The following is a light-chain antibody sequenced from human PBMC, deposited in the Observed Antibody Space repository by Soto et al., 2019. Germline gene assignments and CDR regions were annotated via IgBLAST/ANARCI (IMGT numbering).Light chain of an antibody. V-gene: IGKV3-15*01. CDR1: QSVGSN. J-gene: IGKJ4*01. Sequence: KVITQSPATLSVSPGERATLSCRASQSVGSNLAWYQQKPGQAPRLLIYGASTRATGIPARFSGSGSGTEFTLTISSLQSEDFAVYYCQQYNNWPQLPFGGGTKVDIK. CDR2: GAS. CDR3: QQYNNWPQLP.